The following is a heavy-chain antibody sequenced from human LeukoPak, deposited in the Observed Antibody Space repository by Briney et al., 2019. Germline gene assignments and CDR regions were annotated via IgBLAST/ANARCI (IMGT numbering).Heavy chain of an antibody. CDR1: GFIFSNYW. CDR3: ARSITSLGVGNFHQ. Sequence: AGGSLRLSCGASGFIFSNYWMSWVRQAPGKGLEWVANIRQDGSGKNYVDSVKGRFTISRENAKNSVFLQMNSLRAEDTAVYYRARSITSLGVGNFHQWGQGTLVTVSS. CDR2: IRQDGSGK. V-gene: IGHV3-7*05. D-gene: IGHD3-3*01. J-gene: IGHJ1*01.